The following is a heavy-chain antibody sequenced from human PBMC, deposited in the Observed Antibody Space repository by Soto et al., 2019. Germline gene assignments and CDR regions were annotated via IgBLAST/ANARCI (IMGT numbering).Heavy chain of an antibody. D-gene: IGHD3-10*01. CDR1: GGTFSSYA. J-gene: IGHJ1*01. V-gene: IGHV1-69*13. Sequence: ASVKVSCKASGGTFSSYAISWVRQAPGQGLEWMGGIIPIFGTANYAQKFQGRVTITADESTSTAYMELSSLRSEDTAVYYCATITMVRGVITSKYFQHWGQGTLVTVSS. CDR3: ATITMVRGVITSKYFQH. CDR2: IIPIFGTA.